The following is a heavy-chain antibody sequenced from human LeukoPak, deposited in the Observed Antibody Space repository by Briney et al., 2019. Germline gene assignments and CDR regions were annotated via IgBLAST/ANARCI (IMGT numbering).Heavy chain of an antibody. J-gene: IGHJ4*02. Sequence: GGSLRLSCAASVFTFSKYWMLWVRQAPGKGLESVSRINTDGTVTTYADSVKGRFTVSRDNADNTMVLQMNSVRDEVTAVYYCATKQWLAPPPDSWGQGTPVTVSS. CDR3: ATKQWLAPPPDS. D-gene: IGHD6-19*01. CDR1: VFTFSKYW. CDR2: INTDGTVT. V-gene: IGHV3-74*01.